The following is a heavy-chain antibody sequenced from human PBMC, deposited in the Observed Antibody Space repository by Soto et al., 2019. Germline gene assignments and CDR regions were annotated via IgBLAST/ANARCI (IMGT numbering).Heavy chain of an antibody. CDR3: ARESGDWPLSWFDP. Sequence: GGSLRLSCAASGFNFTNHWMHWVRQAPGKGLVWVSRITSDGKSKAYAESVKGRFAVSRDNAKNTVYLQMNGLTVEDTAVYYCARESGDWPLSWFDPWGQGTMVTVYS. D-gene: IGHD2-21*02. CDR1: GFNFTNHW. J-gene: IGHJ5*02. V-gene: IGHV3-74*01. CDR2: ITSDGKSK.